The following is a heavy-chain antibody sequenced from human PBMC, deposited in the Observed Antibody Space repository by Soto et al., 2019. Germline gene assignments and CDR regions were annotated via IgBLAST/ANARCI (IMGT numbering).Heavy chain of an antibody. CDR3: ARDQRIDGYNP. CDR1: GGSISSYY. J-gene: IGHJ4*02. Sequence: LETLSLTCTVSGGSISSYYWSWIRQPPGKGLEWIGYIYYSGSTNYNPSLKSRVTISVDTSKNQFSLKLSSVTAADTAVYYCARDQRIDGYNPWGQGTLVTVSS. D-gene: IGHD5-12*01. CDR2: IYYSGST. V-gene: IGHV4-59*01.